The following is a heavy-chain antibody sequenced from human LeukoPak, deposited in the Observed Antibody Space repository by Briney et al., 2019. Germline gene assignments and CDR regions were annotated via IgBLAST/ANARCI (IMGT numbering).Heavy chain of an antibody. J-gene: IGHJ1*01. CDR2: ISSSGSTK. CDR1: GFIFSDYY. D-gene: IGHD2-2*01. CDR3: ASTHCNRTSCYGYFQH. Sequence: GGSLRLSCAASGFIFSDYYMSWIRQAPGKGLEWVSYISSSGSTKYYADSVKGRFTISGDNAKNSLYLQMNSLRAEDTAVYYCASTHCNRTSCYGYFQHWGQGTLVTVSS. V-gene: IGHV3-11*04.